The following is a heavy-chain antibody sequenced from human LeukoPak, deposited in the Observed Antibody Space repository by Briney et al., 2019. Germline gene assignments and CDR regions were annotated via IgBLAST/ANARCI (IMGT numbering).Heavy chain of an antibody. CDR1: GFTFGDYA. Sequence: GGSLRLSCTASGFTFGDYAMSWVRQAPGKGLEWVGFIRSKAYGGTTEYAASVKGRFTISRDDSKSIAYLQMNSLKTEDTAVYYWTRGSDSAERAFDYLGQGTLGNGSS. J-gene: IGHJ4*02. CDR3: TRGSDSAERAFDY. CDR2: IRSKAYGGTT. V-gene: IGHV3-49*04.